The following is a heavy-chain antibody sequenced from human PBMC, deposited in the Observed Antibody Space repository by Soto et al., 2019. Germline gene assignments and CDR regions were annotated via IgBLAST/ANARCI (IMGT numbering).Heavy chain of an antibody. CDR1: GFTFSDHY. J-gene: IGHJ4*01. D-gene: IGHD3-10*01. V-gene: IGHV3-11*01. CDR3: ARDRKPASYLGLAY. CDR2: ISNSGNTI. Sequence: GGSLRLSCAASGFTFSDHYMNWIRKAPGKGLEWISYISNSGNTIYYADSVRGRFTISRDNARNSVDLQMNSLTAEDTVVYYCARDRKPASYLGLAYWGLGTLVTVSS.